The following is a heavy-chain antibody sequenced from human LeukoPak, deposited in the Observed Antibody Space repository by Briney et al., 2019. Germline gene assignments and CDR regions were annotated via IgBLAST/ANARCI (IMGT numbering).Heavy chain of an antibody. CDR2: ISSRSTTM. CDR1: GFSFSSNS. J-gene: IGHJ1*01. V-gene: IGHV3-48*02. D-gene: IGHD3-22*01. Sequence: PGGSLRLSCAASGFSFSSNSMNWVRQAPGKGLEWVSYISSRSTTMYYADSVKGRFTISRDNAKNSLYLQMNSLRDEDTAVYYCARAYYDSSDYYYEGYFRDWGQGTLVTVSS. CDR3: ARAYYDSSDYYYEGYFRD.